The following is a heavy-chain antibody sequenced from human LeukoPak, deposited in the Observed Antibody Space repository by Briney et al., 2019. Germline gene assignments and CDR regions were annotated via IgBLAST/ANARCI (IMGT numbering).Heavy chain of an antibody. Sequence: SETLSLTCTVSGGSISSSGYYWGWIRQPPGKGLEWIGSIYYSGSTYYNPSLKSRVTISVDTSKNQFSLKLSSVTAAGTAVYYCARLSGAQLNSGSFTLRDYWGQGTLVTVSS. CDR3: ARLSGAQLNSGSFTLRDY. CDR2: IYYSGST. CDR1: GGSISSSGYY. V-gene: IGHV4-39*01. D-gene: IGHD1-26*01. J-gene: IGHJ4*02.